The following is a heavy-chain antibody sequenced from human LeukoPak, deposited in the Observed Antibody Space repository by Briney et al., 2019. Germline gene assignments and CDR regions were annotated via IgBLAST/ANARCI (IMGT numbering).Heavy chain of an antibody. CDR2: ISSNGGST. Sequence: GGSLRLSCAASGFTFSSYAMHWVRQAPGKGLEYVSAISSNGGSTYYANSVKGRFTISRDNSKNTLYLQMGSLRAEDMAVYYCAREGGCSSTSCYGTYDYWGQGTLVTVSS. J-gene: IGHJ4*02. CDR1: GFTFSSYA. V-gene: IGHV3-64*01. D-gene: IGHD2-2*01. CDR3: AREGGCSSTSCYGTYDY.